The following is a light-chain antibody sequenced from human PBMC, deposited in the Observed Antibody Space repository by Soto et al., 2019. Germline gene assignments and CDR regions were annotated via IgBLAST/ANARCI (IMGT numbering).Light chain of an antibody. CDR3: QQRSNWSLT. V-gene: IGKV3-11*01. CDR2: DAS. Sequence: EIVLTQSPATLSLSPGERATLSCRASQSVSRYLAWYQHKPGQAPRLLIYDASNSATGIPARFSGSGAATDFTLTISSLDPEDFAVYYCQQRSNWSLTFGGGTKVEIK. J-gene: IGKJ4*01. CDR1: QSVSRY.